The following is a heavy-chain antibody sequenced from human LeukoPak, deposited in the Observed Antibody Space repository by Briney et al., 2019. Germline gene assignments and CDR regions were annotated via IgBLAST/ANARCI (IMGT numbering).Heavy chain of an antibody. CDR1: RFTFGAYS. CDR2: ISWNSGTI. CDR3: AKGNWGSPFDS. J-gene: IGHJ4*02. D-gene: IGHD7-27*01. Sequence: TGGSLRLSCAASRFTFGAYSMHWVRQVPGKDLEWVSGISWNSGTIDYVDSVRGRFTVSRDNAKSSLYLQMNSLRADDTALYYCAKGNWGSPFDSWGQGTLVAVSS. V-gene: IGHV3-9*01.